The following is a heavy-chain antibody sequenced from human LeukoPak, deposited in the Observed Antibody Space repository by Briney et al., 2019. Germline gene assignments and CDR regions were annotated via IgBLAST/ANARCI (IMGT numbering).Heavy chain of an antibody. Sequence: SETLSLTCTVSGGSISSYYWSWIRQPPGKGLEWIGYIYYSGSTNYNPSLKSRVTISVDTSKSQFSLKLSSVTAADTAVYYCARDLPDSGSLDYWGQGTLVTVSS. CDR1: GGSISSYY. V-gene: IGHV4-59*01. J-gene: IGHJ4*02. D-gene: IGHD1-26*01. CDR2: IYYSGST. CDR3: ARDLPDSGSLDY.